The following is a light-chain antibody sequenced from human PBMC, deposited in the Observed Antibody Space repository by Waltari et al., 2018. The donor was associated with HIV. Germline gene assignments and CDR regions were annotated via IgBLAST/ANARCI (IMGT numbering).Light chain of an antibody. Sequence: EIVLTQSPGTLSLSPGERATLSCRASRSVNSNYIAGYQQNLGQTPRLLSYGASSRATDIPDRFSGSGSGTDFTLTISRLEPEDFAVYYWQQYGPSLTFGGGTKVEIK. CDR2: GAS. CDR1: RSVNSNY. V-gene: IGKV3-20*01. J-gene: IGKJ4*01. CDR3: QQYGPSLT.